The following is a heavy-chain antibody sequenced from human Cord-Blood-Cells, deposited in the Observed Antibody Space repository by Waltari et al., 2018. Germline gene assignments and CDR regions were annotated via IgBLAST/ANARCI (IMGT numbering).Heavy chain of an antibody. CDR1: GYSNSCGYY. D-gene: IGHD7-27*01. V-gene: IGHV4-38-2*01. Sequence: ARLQESGSGLVKLSATLSLTCAVYGYSNSCGYYWGWIRQPPGKGLEWIGSIYHSGNTYYNPSLKSPVTITVDTSKNQFSLKLSSVTAADTAVYYCTVFVELGIDYWGQGTLVTVSS. CDR3: TVFVELGIDY. J-gene: IGHJ4*02. CDR2: IYHSGNT.